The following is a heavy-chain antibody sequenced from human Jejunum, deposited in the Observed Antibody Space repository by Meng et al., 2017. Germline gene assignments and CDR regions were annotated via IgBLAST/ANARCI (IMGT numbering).Heavy chain of an antibody. CDR3: AKDYYPQGDYYPGGVDS. J-gene: IGHJ4*02. V-gene: IGHV3-23*01. Sequence: GESLKISCAASGFIFSSNSMSWVRQAPGKGLEWVSGISSGAFTTYYADSVKGRFTISRDNSRNTLYLQMNNLRAEDTAVYYCAKDYYPQGDYYPGGVDSWGQGTLVTVSS. CDR2: ISSGAFTT. D-gene: IGHD4-17*01. CDR1: GFIFSSNS.